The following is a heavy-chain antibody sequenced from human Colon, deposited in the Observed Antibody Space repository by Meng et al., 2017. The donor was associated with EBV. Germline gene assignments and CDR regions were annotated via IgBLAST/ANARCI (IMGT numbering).Heavy chain of an antibody. V-gene: IGHV4-34*02. CDR3: ARLYPPDQWLLTSDTSEY. Sequence: QGHLSRGGAGLCSTPEARSPTPAVYGGVFCGHYWTWIRQPPGKGLERIGEINHSGSTNYNPPLKSRVTISTDTSKNQFSLKVKSVTAADTAVYFCARLYPPDQWLLTSDTSEYWGQGTLVTVAS. D-gene: IGHD6-19*01. CDR2: INHSGST. J-gene: IGHJ4*02. CDR1: GGVFCGHY.